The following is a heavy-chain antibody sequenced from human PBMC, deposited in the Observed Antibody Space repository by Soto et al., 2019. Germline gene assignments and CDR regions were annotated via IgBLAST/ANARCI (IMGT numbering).Heavy chain of an antibody. D-gene: IGHD2-2*01. CDR1: GYSFTSYW. CDR3: AAPKQLSMGYYYGMDV. J-gene: IGHJ6*02. V-gene: IGHV5-10-1*01. Sequence: EVQLVQSGAEVKKPGESLRISCKGSGYSFTSYWISWVRQMPGKGLEWMGRIDPSDSYTNYSPSFQGHVTISADKSIXXAYLQWSSLKASDTAMYYCAAPKQLSMGYYYGMDVWGQGTTVTVSS. CDR2: IDPSDSYT.